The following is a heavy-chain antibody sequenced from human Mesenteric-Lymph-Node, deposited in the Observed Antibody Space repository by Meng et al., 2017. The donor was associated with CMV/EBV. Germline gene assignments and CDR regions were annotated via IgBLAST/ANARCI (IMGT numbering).Heavy chain of an antibody. CDR3: ARRGRLGELDFDF. J-gene: IGHJ4*02. Sequence: KGTGYSVRDFWIGWVRQLPGKGLEWMGNVFPGDSETKYNPSLQGRVTISADKSVSTAYLQWSSLRASDNGIYYCARRGRLGELDFDFWGQGTLVTVSS. D-gene: IGHD3/OR15-3a*01. CDR1: GYSVRDFW. CDR2: VFPGDSET. V-gene: IGHV5-51*01.